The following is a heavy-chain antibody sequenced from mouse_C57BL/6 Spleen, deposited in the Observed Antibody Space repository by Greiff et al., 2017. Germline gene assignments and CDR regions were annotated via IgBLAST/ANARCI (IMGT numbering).Heavy chain of an antibody. CDR1: GFTIKNTY. D-gene: IGHD3-2*02. V-gene: IGHV14-3*01. CDR3: ARETAQATWAY. J-gene: IGHJ3*01. Sequence: VQLQQSVAELVRPGASVKLSCTASGFTIKNTYMHWVKQRPEQGLEWIGRIDPANGNTKYAPKFEGKATITADTSSNTAYLQLSSLTSEDTAIYYCARETAQATWAYWGQGTLVTVSA. CDR2: IDPANGNT.